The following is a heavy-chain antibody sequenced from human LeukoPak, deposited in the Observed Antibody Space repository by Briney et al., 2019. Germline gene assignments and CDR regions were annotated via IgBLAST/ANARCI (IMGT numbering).Heavy chain of an antibody. CDR1: GGSISSYY. D-gene: IGHD3-10*01. J-gene: IGHJ6*03. CDR3: ARAPERWYSYGSYTYHYMDV. Sequence: SETLSLTCSVSGGSISSYYWNWIRQPPGKGLEWIGSISYSGSTNYDPSLESRVTISVDTSKNQISLKLSSVTAADTAIYYCARAPERWYSYGSYTYHYMDVWGRGTTVTVSS. CDR2: ISYSGST. V-gene: IGHV4-59*01.